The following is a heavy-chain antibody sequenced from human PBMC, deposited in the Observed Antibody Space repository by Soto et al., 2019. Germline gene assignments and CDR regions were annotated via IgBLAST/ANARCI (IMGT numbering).Heavy chain of an antibody. V-gene: IGHV4-31*03. CDR3: ANAARPQYYFDY. D-gene: IGHD6-6*01. CDR2: IYYSGST. J-gene: IGHJ4*02. CDR1: GGSISSGGYY. Sequence: SETLSLTCTVSGGSISSGGYYWSWIRQHPGKGLEWIGYIYYSGSTYYNPSLKSRVTISVDTSKNQFSLKLSSVTAADTAVYYCANAARPQYYFDYWGQGTLVTVSS.